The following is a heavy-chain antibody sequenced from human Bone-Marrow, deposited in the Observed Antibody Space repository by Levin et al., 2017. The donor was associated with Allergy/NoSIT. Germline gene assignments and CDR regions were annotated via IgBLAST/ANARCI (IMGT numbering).Heavy chain of an antibody. CDR2: ISSTSSSI. Sequence: ASVKVSCAASGFTFSSYSMSWVRQAPGKGLEWVSYISSTSSSIYYADSVKGRFTISRDNAKNSLSLQMNSLRGDDTAVYYCASIYSGYDRGYWGQGTLVTVSS. CDR1: GFTFSSYS. D-gene: IGHD5-12*01. V-gene: IGHV3-48*01. J-gene: IGHJ4*02. CDR3: ASIYSGYDRGY.